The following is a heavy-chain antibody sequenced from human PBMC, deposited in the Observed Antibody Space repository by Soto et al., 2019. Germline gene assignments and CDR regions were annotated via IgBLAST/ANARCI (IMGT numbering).Heavy chain of an antibody. CDR3: ARVGDSNDAFDI. D-gene: IGHD3-16*01. J-gene: IGHJ3*02. CDR1: GSTFTGYY. V-gene: IGHV1-2*04. Sequence: ASLKVSCKSSGSTFTGYYMHCVRHAPGQGLEWMGWINPNSGGTNYAQKFQGWVTMTRDTSISTAYMELSGLRSDDTAVYYCARVGDSNDAFDIWGQGTMVTVSS. CDR2: INPNSGGT.